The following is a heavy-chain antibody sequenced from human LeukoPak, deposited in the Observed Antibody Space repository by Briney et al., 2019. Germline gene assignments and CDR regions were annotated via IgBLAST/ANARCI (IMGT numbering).Heavy chain of an antibody. CDR2: IIPILGIA. Sequence: ASVKVSCKASGGTFSSYAISWVRQAPGQGLEWMGRIIPILGIANYAQKFQGRVTITADKSTSTAYMELSSLRSEDTAVYYCARRENSGYDYGSDYWGQGTLVTVSS. CDR3: ARRENSGYDYGSDY. D-gene: IGHD5-12*01. V-gene: IGHV1-69*04. CDR1: GGTFSSYA. J-gene: IGHJ4*02.